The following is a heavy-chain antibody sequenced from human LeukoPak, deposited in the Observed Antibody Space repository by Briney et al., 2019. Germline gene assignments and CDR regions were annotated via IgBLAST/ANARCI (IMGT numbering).Heavy chain of an antibody. J-gene: IGHJ4*02. CDR1: GFTFSDYY. Sequence: GGSLRLSCAAAGFTFSDYYMSWVRQAPGKGLEWVSYISSSSRNTNYADSVKGRFTISRDNAKNSLYLQMNSLRAEDTAVYYCAATGYSSGWYGYWGQGTLVTVSS. D-gene: IGHD6-19*01. V-gene: IGHV3-11*06. CDR3: AATGYSSGWYGY. CDR2: ISSSSRNT.